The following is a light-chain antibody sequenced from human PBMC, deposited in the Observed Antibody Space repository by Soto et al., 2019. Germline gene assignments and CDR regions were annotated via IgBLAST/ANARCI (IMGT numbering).Light chain of an antibody. Sequence: EIRRPNSAAPLSASVGERVIITCWAGQTISQWLAWYQQKPGGAPKLLIYKASVLESGVPSRFSGSGSWTEFTLTISGLQPDDFATYFCQQYSTCPSLAFGGGTKVDIK. J-gene: IGKJ4*02. CDR3: QQYSTCPSLA. V-gene: IGKV1-5*03. CDR2: KAS. CDR1: QTISQW.